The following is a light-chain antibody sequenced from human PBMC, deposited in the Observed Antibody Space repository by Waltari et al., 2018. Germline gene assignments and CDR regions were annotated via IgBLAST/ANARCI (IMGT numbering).Light chain of an antibody. Sequence: EIVLPQSPVTLSLSPGARATLSCRASKSVSSYLTWYQQKPGQAPRLLIYDASNRATGIPARFRGSGSGTDFTLTISSLEPEDFAVYYCQQRSNWPPALTFGGGTKVEVK. CDR3: QQRSNWPPALT. V-gene: IGKV3-11*01. CDR2: DAS. J-gene: IGKJ4*01. CDR1: KSVSSY.